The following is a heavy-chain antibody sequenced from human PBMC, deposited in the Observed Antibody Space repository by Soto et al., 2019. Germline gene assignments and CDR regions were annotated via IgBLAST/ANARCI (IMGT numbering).Heavy chain of an antibody. J-gene: IGHJ3*02. CDR1: GGSISSYY. CDR3: ARHLLLYYYDSSGYYLRDAFDI. CDR2: IYYSGST. D-gene: IGHD3-22*01. Sequence: SETLSLTCTVSGGSISSYYWSWIRQPPGKGLEWIGYIYYSGSTNYNPSLKSRVTISVDTSKNQFSLKLSSVTAADTAVYYCARHLLLYYYDSSGYYLRDAFDIWAQGTMVPVSS. V-gene: IGHV4-59*08.